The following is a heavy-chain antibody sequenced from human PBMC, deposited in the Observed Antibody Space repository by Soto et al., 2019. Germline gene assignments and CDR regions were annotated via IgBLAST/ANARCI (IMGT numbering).Heavy chain of an antibody. D-gene: IGHD3-10*01. CDR2: IYYSGST. V-gene: IGHV4-59*01. Sequence: SETLSLTCTVSGGSISSYYWSWIRQPPGKGLEWIGYIYYSGSTNYNPSLKSRVTISVDTSKNQFSLKLSSVTAADTAVYYCARGRGGVTMVRGVIGRLYYYGMDVWGQGTTVTVSS. J-gene: IGHJ6*02. CDR1: GGSISSYY. CDR3: ARGRGGVTMVRGVIGRLYYYGMDV.